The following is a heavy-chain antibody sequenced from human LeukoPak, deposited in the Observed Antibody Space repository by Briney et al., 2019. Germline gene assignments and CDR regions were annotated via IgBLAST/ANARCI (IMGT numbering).Heavy chain of an antibody. V-gene: IGHV3-53*01. CDR2: IYSGGST. CDR3: ARDLDSNWFDP. CDR1: GLSVSSNY. D-gene: IGHD3-3*01. Sequence: GGSLRLSCAASGLSVSSNYMSWVRQAPGKGLEWVSVIYSGGSTYYADSVKGRFTISRDNSKNTLYLQMNSLRAEDTAVYYCARDLDSNWFDPWGQGTLVTVSS. J-gene: IGHJ5*02.